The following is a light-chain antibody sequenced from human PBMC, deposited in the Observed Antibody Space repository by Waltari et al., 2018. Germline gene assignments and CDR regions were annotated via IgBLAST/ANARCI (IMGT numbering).Light chain of an antibody. CDR3: QQYDNPPIT. Sequence: DIQMTQSPSSLSASVGDRVTITCQASQDISNYLNWYQQKPGKAPKLLIYDASNLETGVPSRFSGSGSGTDFTFTISSLQPEDIATYYCQQYDNPPITFGQWTQLEIK. J-gene: IGKJ5*01. CDR2: DAS. CDR1: QDISNY. V-gene: IGKV1-33*01.